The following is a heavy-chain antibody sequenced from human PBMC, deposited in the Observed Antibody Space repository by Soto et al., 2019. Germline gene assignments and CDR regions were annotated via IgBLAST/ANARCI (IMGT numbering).Heavy chain of an antibody. J-gene: IGHJ5*02. D-gene: IGHD3-16*02. CDR3: ARDITYVWGSYRYNWFDP. V-gene: IGHV4-31*03. CDR2: IYYSGST. CDR1: GSSISSGGYY. Sequence: PSETLSLTCTVSGSSISSGGYYWSWIRQHPGKGLEWIGYIYYSGSTYYNPSLKSRVTISVDTSKNQFSLKLSSVTAADTAVYYCARDITYVWGSYRYNWFDPWGQGTLVTVSS.